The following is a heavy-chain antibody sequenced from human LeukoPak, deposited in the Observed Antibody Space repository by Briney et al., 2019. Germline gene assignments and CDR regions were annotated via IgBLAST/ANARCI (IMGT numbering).Heavy chain of an antibody. Sequence: SETLSLTFAIYRGSVSGYYWSWIRQSPGKGLEWIGEISHTGRSKNNPSLKSRVTISEDMSKKQFSLKLNSVTAADTALYYCARGFDGLTGYYPPDYWSRGTLVTVSS. J-gene: IGHJ4*02. CDR1: RGSVSGYY. CDR3: ARGFDGLTGYYPPDY. V-gene: IGHV4-34*01. CDR2: ISHTGRS. D-gene: IGHD3-9*01.